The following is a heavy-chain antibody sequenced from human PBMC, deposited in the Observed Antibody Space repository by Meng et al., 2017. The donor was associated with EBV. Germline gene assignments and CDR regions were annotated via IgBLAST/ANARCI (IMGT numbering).Heavy chain of an antibody. CDR3: ARAEIAAAGRLDY. D-gene: IGHD6-13*01. V-gene: IGHV1-69*06. CDR2: IIPIFGTA. Sequence: VQVVHSGAEVKKPVFSVKLSCKASGGTFSSYAISWLRQAPGQGREWMGGIIPIFGTANYAQKFQGRVTITADKSTSTAYMELSSLRSEDTAVYYCARAEIAAAGRLDYWGQGTLVTVSS. CDR1: GGTFSSYA. J-gene: IGHJ4*02.